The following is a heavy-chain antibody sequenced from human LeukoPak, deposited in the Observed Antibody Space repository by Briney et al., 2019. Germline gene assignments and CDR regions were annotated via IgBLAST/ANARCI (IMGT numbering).Heavy chain of an antibody. CDR2: ISGSSSTI. Sequence: GGSLRLSCAASGFIVNSNYMNWVRQAPGKGLEWGSYISGSSSTIYYADSVKGRFTISRDNGKNTLYLQMNSLRAEDTAVYYCARGSTYYDSSGQVPFDYWGQGTLVTVSS. J-gene: IGHJ4*02. CDR3: ARGSTYYDSSGQVPFDY. V-gene: IGHV3-48*01. D-gene: IGHD3-22*01. CDR1: GFIVNSNY.